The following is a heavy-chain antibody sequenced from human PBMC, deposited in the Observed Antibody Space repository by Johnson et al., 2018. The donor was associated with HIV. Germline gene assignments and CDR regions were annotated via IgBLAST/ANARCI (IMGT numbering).Heavy chain of an antibody. Sequence: VQLVESGGGLIQPGGSLRLSCAASGFPVSRNYMTWVRQAPGKGLECVSVIYNNDGTQYADSVKGRFTISRDSPKNTLYLQINSLRAEDTAVYYCAKGGSYAPFDAFDIWGRGTMVTVSS. CDR2: IYNNDGT. J-gene: IGHJ3*02. D-gene: IGHD1-26*01. CDR1: GFPVSRNY. CDR3: AKGGSYAPFDAFDI. V-gene: IGHV3-53*01.